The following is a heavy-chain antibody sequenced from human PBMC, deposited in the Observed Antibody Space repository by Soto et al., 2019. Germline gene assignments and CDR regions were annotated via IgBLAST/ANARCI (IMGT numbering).Heavy chain of an antibody. CDR2: IKSDGSEK. CDR3: ARGRAVAV. CDR1: GFTLSSYC. V-gene: IGHV3-7*02. J-gene: IGHJ4*02. Sequence: EVQLVESGGGLVQPGGSLRLSCVASGFTLSSYCMTWVRQAPGKGLEWVANIKSDGSEKNYVDSVKGRFTISRDNANNSLSLQMNSVRVEYRGIYYCARGRAVAVWGQGTLVIVSS. D-gene: IGHD6-19*01.